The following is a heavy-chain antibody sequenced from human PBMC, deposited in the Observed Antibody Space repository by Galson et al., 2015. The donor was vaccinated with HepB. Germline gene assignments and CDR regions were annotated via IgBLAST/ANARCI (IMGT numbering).Heavy chain of an antibody. Sequence: TLSLTCTVSGGSISSSNYYWGWIRQPPEKGLEWIGSNFYSGSTYYNPSLKGRFTISVETSKNQLSLKVNSVTAADAAFYYCASGRRDGYRYFDYWGQGTLVTVSS. J-gene: IGHJ4*02. V-gene: IGHV4-39*01. D-gene: IGHD5-24*01. CDR3: ASGRRDGYRYFDY. CDR2: NFYSGST. CDR1: GGSISSSNYY.